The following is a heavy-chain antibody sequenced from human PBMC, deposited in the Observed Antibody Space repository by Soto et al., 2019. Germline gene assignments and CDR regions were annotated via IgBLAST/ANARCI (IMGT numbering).Heavy chain of an antibody. V-gene: IGHV3-11*01. Sequence: VQLVESGGGLVKPGGSLRLSCAASGFTFSDYYMSWIRQAPGKGLEWLAYISRDGNAIFYADSVNGRFTISRDNAKNSLFLQMDDLRAEDTGMFFCARGAEMATLTTGFDPWGQVILVADSS. CDR3: ARGAEMATLTTGFDP. J-gene: IGHJ5*02. CDR2: ISRDGNAI. CDR1: GFTFSDYY. D-gene: IGHD2-15*01.